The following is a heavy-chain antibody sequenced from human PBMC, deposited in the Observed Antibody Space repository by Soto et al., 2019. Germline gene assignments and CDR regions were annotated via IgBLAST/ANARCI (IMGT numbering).Heavy chain of an antibody. J-gene: IGHJ4*02. V-gene: IGHV3-11*06. CDR1: GFTFSDYY. D-gene: IGHD3-22*01. CDR3: ARDSDYYDSSGYLSDY. CDR2: ISSSSSYT. Sequence: GGSLRLSCAASGFTFSDYYMSWIRQAPGKGLEWVSYISSSSSYTNYADSVKGRFTISRDNAKNSLYLQMNSLRAEDTAVYYCARDSDYYDSSGYLSDYWGQGTLVTVSS.